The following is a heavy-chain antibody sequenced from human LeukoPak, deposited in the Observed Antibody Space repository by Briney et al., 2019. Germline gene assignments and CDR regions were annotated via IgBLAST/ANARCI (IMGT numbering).Heavy chain of an antibody. CDR3: ARGERFTVWGVDEYFYGLDV. V-gene: IGHV3-66*01. CDR2: IYSGGST. D-gene: IGHD3-16*01. Sequence: PGGSLRLSCEASGFSVSSNYVTWVRQAPGQGLEWVSVIYSGGSTYYADSAEGRVTISRDKSKNIVYLQMNSLRPEDTAVYFCARGERFTVWGVDEYFYGLDVWGQGTTVTVSS. J-gene: IGHJ6*02. CDR1: GFSVSSNY.